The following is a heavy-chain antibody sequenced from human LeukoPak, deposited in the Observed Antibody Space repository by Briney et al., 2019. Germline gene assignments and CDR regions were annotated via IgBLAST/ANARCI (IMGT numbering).Heavy chain of an antibody. Sequence: SETLSLTCAVSGVSFNNYYWSWVRQTPGKGLEWIGEINHSGYTNDSPSLKSRVTLSIDTSRKQFSLNLRSVTVADTGIYYCTRMTTGHDYWGQGTLVTISS. V-gene: IGHV4-34*01. CDR2: INHSGYT. J-gene: IGHJ4*02. CDR1: GVSFNNYY. D-gene: IGHD4-17*01. CDR3: TRMTTGHDY.